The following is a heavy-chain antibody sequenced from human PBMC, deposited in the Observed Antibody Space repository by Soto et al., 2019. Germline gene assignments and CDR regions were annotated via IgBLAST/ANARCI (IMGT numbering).Heavy chain of an antibody. CDR1: GYSFTSSW. J-gene: IGHJ4*02. CDR3: ARGPHYDF. D-gene: IGHD3-3*01. V-gene: IGHV5-51*01. CDR2: IYPGNSDT. Sequence: PGESLKISCKGSGYSFTSSWIAWVRQMPGKGLERMGIIYPGNSDTRYSPSFQDQDTISADKSISTAYLKWNRLKASDTAMYYCARGPHYDFWSQGTLVTVSS.